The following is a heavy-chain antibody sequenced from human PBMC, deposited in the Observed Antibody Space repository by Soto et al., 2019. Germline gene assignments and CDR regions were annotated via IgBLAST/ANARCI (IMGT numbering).Heavy chain of an antibody. CDR1: GFTFTNYW. V-gene: IGHV3-74*01. Sequence: GGSLRLSCAASGFTFTNYWMHWVRQVPGKGLVWVSRINADGSYASYADFVKGRFTISRDNAKNSLYLQMNSLRAEDTAVYYCARERGDYEFYYGMDVWGQGTTVTVS. J-gene: IGHJ6*02. CDR2: INADGSYA. D-gene: IGHD4-17*01. CDR3: ARERGDYEFYYGMDV.